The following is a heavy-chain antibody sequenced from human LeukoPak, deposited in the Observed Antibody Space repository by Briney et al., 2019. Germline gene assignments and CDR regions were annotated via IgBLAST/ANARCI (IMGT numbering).Heavy chain of an antibody. CDR1: GFTFSNYI. Sequence: GGSLRLSCAASGFTFSNYIMNWVRQAPGKGPEWVSSISTGGRAVYYADSVKGRFTISRDNAKNSLYLQMDSLRAEDTAVYYCARDPNADYNWYFDLWGRGTLVTVSS. V-gene: IGHV3-21*06. D-gene: IGHD4/OR15-4a*01. CDR2: ISTGGRAV. J-gene: IGHJ2*01. CDR3: ARDPNADYNWYFDL.